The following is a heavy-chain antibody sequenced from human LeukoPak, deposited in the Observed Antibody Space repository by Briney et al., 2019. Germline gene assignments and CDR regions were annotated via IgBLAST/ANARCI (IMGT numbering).Heavy chain of an antibody. Sequence: GGSHTLSCAASGLTDGDVRSGWVRGAPGKGQQWVARITGGVATDYAAPVRRRFTISRDDSKATLYLQMDSLETEDTAIYYCTTYRYSYGSTGYSYFDYWGQGVLVTASS. CDR2: ITGGVAT. V-gene: IGHV3-15*01. CDR1: GLTDGDVR. CDR3: TTYRYSYGSTGYSYFDY. D-gene: IGHD3-22*01. J-gene: IGHJ4*02.